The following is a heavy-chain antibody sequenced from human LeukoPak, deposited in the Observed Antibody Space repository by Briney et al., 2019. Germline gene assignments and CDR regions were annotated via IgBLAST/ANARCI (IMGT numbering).Heavy chain of an antibody. D-gene: IGHD1-26*01. J-gene: IGHJ4*02. V-gene: IGHV4-39*01. CDR1: GGSISISNYY. CDR3: ARRTSNPVGAIDY. Sequence: SETLSLTCTVSGGSISISNYYWGWIRQPPGKGLEWIGSISYSGTYYNPSLKSRLTISVDTSKNHFSLNLRSVTAADTAVYYCARRTSNPVGAIDYWGQGTLVTVSS. CDR2: ISYSGT.